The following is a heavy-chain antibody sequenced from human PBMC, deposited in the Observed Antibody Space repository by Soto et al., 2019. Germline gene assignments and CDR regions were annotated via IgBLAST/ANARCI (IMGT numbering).Heavy chain of an antibody. CDR3: ARGFHDYGDD. CDR2: IIPILGIA. CDR1: GGTFSSYT. J-gene: IGHJ4*02. Sequence: SVKVSCKASGGTFSSYTISWVRQAPGQGLEWMGGIIPILGIANYAQKLQGRVTITADKSTSTAYMELSSLRSEDTAVYYCARGFHDYGDDWGQGTLVTVSS. V-gene: IGHV1-69*10. D-gene: IGHD2-21*01.